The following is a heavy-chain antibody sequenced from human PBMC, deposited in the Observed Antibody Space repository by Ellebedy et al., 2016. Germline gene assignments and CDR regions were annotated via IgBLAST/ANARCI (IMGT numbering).Heavy chain of an antibody. J-gene: IGHJ3*02. Sequence: SETLSLXXNVSGGSISSGDYYWSWIRQTPGRGLEWIGYTYYSGTTKYNPSLRSRLTISVATSKRQYSLKLNSVTAADTAVYYCARAVGYGDLHAFDIWGQGTIVTVSS. D-gene: IGHD4-17*01. V-gene: IGHV4-30-4*01. CDR3: ARAVGYGDLHAFDI. CDR2: TYYSGTT. CDR1: GGSISSGDYY.